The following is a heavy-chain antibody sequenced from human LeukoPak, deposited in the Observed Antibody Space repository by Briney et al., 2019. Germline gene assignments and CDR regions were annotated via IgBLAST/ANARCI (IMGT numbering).Heavy chain of an antibody. CDR1: GFTFSNSA. CDR2: ISYDGNNK. Sequence: GRSLRLSCAASGFTFSNSATHWGRQAPGKGLEWVAVISYDGNNKYYADSVKGRFTISRDNSKNTLYVQMNSLRAENNAVYYCTRNGSVDGRRGFDYWGQGTLVTVSS. CDR3: TRNGSVDGRRGFDY. J-gene: IGHJ4*02. D-gene: IGHD6-19*01. V-gene: IGHV3-30*04.